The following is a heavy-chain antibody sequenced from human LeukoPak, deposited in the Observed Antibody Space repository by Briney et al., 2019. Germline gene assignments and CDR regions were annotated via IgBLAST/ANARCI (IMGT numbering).Heavy chain of an antibody. CDR1: GFTFSSYG. CDR2: IKEDGREK. V-gene: IGHV3-7*01. D-gene: IGHD5-18*01. J-gene: IGHJ4*02. CDR3: ARDRWGYSYGGD. Sequence: GGSLRLSCAASGFTFSSYGMSWVRQAPGKGLEWVANIKEDGREKYYVDSVKGRFTISRDNAENSLYLQLNSLRAEDTAVYYCARDRWGYSYGGDWGQGTLVTVSS.